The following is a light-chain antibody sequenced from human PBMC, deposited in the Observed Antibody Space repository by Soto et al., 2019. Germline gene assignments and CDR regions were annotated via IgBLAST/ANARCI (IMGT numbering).Light chain of an antibody. Sequence: DIPMTQSPTSLSASVGDRVTITCRASQGIRNFVAWYQQKPGKAPKLLIYAASTLQSGVPSRFSGSGSGTDFTLTINSLQPEDVATYSCQKYSSVPVFGPGTKLEIK. CDR1: QGIRNF. J-gene: IGKJ3*01. V-gene: IGKV1-27*01. CDR3: QKYSSVPV. CDR2: AAS.